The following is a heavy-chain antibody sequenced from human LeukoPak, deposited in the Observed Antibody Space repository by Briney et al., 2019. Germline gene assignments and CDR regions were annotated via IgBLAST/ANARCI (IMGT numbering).Heavy chain of an antibody. Sequence: GGSLRLSCAASGFTFSSYSMNWVRQAPGKGLEWVSSISGSSSYIYYADSVKGRFTISRDNAKKSLYLQMNGLRAEDTAVYYCARVKAGYDAFDIWGQGTMVTVSS. V-gene: IGHV3-21*01. D-gene: IGHD3-9*01. CDR3: ARVKAGYDAFDI. CDR2: ISGSSSYI. CDR1: GFTFSSYS. J-gene: IGHJ3*02.